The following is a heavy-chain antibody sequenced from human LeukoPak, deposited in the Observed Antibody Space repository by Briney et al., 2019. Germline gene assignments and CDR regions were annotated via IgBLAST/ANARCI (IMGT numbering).Heavy chain of an antibody. Sequence: GRSLRLSCAASGFTFSSYGMHWVRQAPGKGLEWVAVISYDGSNKYYADSVKGRFTISRDNSKNTLYLQMNSLRAEDTAVYYCVKDMTTVYNHNVYYYYYGMDVWGQGTTVTVSS. CDR3: VKDMTTVYNHNVYYYYYGMDV. D-gene: IGHD4-17*01. V-gene: IGHV3-30*18. CDR2: ISYDGSNK. J-gene: IGHJ6*02. CDR1: GFTFSSYG.